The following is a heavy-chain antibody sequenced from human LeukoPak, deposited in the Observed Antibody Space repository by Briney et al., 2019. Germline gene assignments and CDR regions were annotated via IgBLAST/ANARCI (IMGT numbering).Heavy chain of an antibody. V-gene: IGHV1-18*01. CDR1: GYTFTSYA. CDR3: ARDQVRYYGSGSYYSDMDV. D-gene: IGHD3-10*01. Sequence: GSVRVSCKASGYTFTSYAVSWGRQAPAQGLEWMGWVSAYNGVTNYAQKFQGRVTMTTDTSTTTGYMELRSLRFDDTDVYYCARDQVRYYGSGSYYSDMDVWGQGTTVTVSS. J-gene: IGHJ6*02. CDR2: VSAYNGVT.